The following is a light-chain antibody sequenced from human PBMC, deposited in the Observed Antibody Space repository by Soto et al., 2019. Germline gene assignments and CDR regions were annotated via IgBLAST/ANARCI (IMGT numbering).Light chain of an antibody. CDR2: AAS. CDR3: QQGYTTPT. V-gene: IGKV1-39*01. J-gene: IGKJ1*01. CDR1: QRISSY. Sequence: DIQMTQSPSSLSASVGDRVTITCRASQRISSYVNWYQQKPGKAPMLLIYAASSLQSGVPSRFSGSVSGTYFTLTISSLQPEDFATYFCQQGYTTPTFGQGTKVEIK.